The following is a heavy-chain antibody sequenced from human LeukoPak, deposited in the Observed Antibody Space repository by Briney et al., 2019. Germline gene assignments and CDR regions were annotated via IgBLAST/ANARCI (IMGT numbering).Heavy chain of an antibody. CDR3: ARDHKGRRRDYYDSSGPEYYFDY. Sequence: ASVRVSCKASGYTFSIYGFSWVRQAPGQGLEWMGWISAYNGNTNYAQKLQGRVTMTTDTSTSTAYMELRSLRSDDTAVYYCARDHKGRRRDYYDSSGPEYYFDYWGQGTLVTVSS. V-gene: IGHV1-18*01. CDR2: ISAYNGNT. D-gene: IGHD3-22*01. J-gene: IGHJ4*02. CDR1: GYTFSIYG.